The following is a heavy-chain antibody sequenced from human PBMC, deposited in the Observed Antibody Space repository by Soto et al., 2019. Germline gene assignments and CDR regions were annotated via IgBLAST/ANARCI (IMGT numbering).Heavy chain of an antibody. Sequence: QVQLVQSGAEVKKPGSSVKVSCKASGGTFSSYAISWVRQAPGQGLEWMGGIIPIFGTANYAQKFQGRVTITADESTSTAYMELSSLRSEDTAVYYCARDITMVRGVIANWFDPWGQGTLGTVSS. CDR2: IIPIFGTA. V-gene: IGHV1-69*01. J-gene: IGHJ5*02. CDR3: ARDITMVRGVIANWFDP. D-gene: IGHD3-10*01. CDR1: GGTFSSYA.